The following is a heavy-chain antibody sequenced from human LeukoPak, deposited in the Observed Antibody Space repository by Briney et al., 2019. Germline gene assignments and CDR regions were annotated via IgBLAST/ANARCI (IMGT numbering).Heavy chain of an antibody. J-gene: IGHJ4*02. CDR3: ASYVISGSYFDY. Sequence: RRSLRLSCAASGFTFSSYAMHWVRQAPGKGLEWVAVISYDGSNKYYADSVKGRFTISRDNSKNTLYLQMNSLRAEDTAVYYCASYVISGSYFDYWGQGTLVTVSS. D-gene: IGHD1-26*01. CDR2: ISYDGSNK. CDR1: GFTFSSYA. V-gene: IGHV3-30-3*01.